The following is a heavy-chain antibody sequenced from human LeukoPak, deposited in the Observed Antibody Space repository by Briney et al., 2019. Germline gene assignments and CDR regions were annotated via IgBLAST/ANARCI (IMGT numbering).Heavy chain of an antibody. CDR2: ISSSSIYR. J-gene: IGHJ4*02. CDR1: GFTFSAYS. CDR3: ARGYYYDTSGYGSIFDY. D-gene: IGHD3-22*01. Sequence: PGGSLRLSCAASGFTFSAYSMNWVRRAPGKGLEWVSSISSSSIYRYYGDSVKGRFTISRDNAKTSLYLQMNSLRAEDTAVYYCARGYYYDTSGYGSIFDYWGQGTLVTVSS. V-gene: IGHV3-21*04.